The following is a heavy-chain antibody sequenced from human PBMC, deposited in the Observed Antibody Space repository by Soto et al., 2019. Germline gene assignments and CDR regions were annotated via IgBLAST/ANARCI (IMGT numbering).Heavy chain of an antibody. V-gene: IGHV1-69*01. CDR2: IIPAFGTT. CDR1: GGTFGIYA. Sequence: QVQLVQSGAAVSKPGSSVKVSCTASGGTFGIYAIDWVRQAPGQGLEWMGGIIPAFGTTKNAQKFQGRVEMTADESTNIAYVEVKGLRFVDTTVYYGARAPRQMLSDPTCNGMDVWGQGTTLIVSS. D-gene: IGHD3-16*01. J-gene: IGHJ6*02. CDR3: ARAPRQMLSDPTCNGMDV.